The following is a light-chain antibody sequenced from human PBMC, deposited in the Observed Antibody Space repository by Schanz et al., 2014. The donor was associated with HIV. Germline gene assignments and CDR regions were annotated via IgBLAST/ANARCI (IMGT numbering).Light chain of an antibody. CDR3: AAWDVNLNGPV. CDR2: GNN. Sequence: QSVLTQPPSVSGAPGQRVSISCSGNTSNIGAGYDVHWYVQLPGTAPKLLIYGNNNRPSGVPDRFSGSKSGTSASLAISGLQSEDEADYYCAAWDVNLNGPVFGGGTKLTVL. CDR1: TSNIGAGYD. V-gene: IGLV1-40*01. J-gene: IGLJ2*01.